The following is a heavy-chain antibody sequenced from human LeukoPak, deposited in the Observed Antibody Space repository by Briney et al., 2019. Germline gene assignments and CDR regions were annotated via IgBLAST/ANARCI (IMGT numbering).Heavy chain of an antibody. J-gene: IGHJ4*02. D-gene: IGHD3-10*01. CDR1: GYTFTGYY. CDR2: INPNSGGT. Sequence: ASVKVSCKASGYTFTGYYMHWVRQAPGQGLEWMGWINPNSGGTNYAQKFQGRLTMTRKTSISTAYMELSSLRSEDTAVYYCARRPYGSGNYRYYFDYWGQGTLVTVSS. CDR3: ARRPYGSGNYRYYFDY. V-gene: IGHV1-2*02.